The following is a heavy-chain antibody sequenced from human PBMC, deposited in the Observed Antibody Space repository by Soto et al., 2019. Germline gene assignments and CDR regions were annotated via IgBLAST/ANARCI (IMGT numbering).Heavy chain of an antibody. CDR1: GGTFSSYA. V-gene: IGHV1-69*13. J-gene: IGHJ4*02. CDR2: IIPIFGTA. CDR3: ARGPLMVRGVTTFDY. D-gene: IGHD3-10*01. Sequence: SVKVSCKASGGTFSSYAISWVRQAPGRGLEWMGGIIPIFGTANYAQKFQGRVTITADESTSTAYMELSSLRSEDTAVYYCARGPLMVRGVTTFDYWGQGTQVTVSS.